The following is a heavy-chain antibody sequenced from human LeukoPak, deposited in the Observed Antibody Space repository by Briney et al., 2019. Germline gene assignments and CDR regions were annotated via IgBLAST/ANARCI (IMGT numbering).Heavy chain of an antibody. CDR3: ARGSEDYYDSSGYYYFDY. CDR2: IYYSGST. CDR1: GGSISSGDYY. Sequence: SETLSLTCTVSGGSISSGDYYWSWIRQPPGKGLEWIGYIYYSGSTYYNPSLKSRVTISVDTSKNLFSLKLSSVTAADTAVYYCARGSEDYYDSSGYYYFDYWGQGTLVTVSS. J-gene: IGHJ4*02. D-gene: IGHD3-22*01. V-gene: IGHV4-30-4*01.